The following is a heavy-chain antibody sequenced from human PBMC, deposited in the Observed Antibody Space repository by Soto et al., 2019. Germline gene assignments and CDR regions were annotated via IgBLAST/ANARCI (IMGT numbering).Heavy chain of an antibody. CDR1: GFTFSSYG. Sequence: GGSLRLSCAASGFTFSSYGMHWVRQAPGKGLEWVAVISYDGSNKYYADSVKGRFTISRDNSKNTLYLQMNSLRAEDTAVYYCAKDGHLIAAAGPHFDYWGQGTLVTVSS. V-gene: IGHV3-30*18. D-gene: IGHD6-13*01. J-gene: IGHJ4*02. CDR2: ISYDGSNK. CDR3: AKDGHLIAAAGPHFDY.